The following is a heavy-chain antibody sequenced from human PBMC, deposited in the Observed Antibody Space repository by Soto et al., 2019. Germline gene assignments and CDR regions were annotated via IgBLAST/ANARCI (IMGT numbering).Heavy chain of an antibody. CDR2: INVYNGNT. J-gene: IGHJ5*02. D-gene: IGHD3-10*01. CDR3: ARGVGSGSYYNQYNSFDP. V-gene: IGHV1-18*01. Sequence: GASVKVSCKASGYTFTNYGISWVRQAPGQGLEWMGWINVYNGNTKYAQKVQGRVTMTTDTSTSTAYMELRSLRSDDTAVYYCARGVGSGSYYNQYNSFDPWGPGILVTVSS. CDR1: GYTFTNYG.